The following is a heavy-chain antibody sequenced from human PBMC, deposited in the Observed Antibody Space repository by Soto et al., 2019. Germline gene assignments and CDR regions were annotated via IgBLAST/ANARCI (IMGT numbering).Heavy chain of an antibody. CDR1: GFTFSRDA. CDR3: AKERATTTAFDY. V-gene: IGHV3-23*01. D-gene: IGHD1-1*01. Sequence: LRLSCGASGFTFSRDAVSWVRQAPGKGLEWVSLITDNGGKTYYADSVKGRFTISRDNTKNTVSLQMNSLRVEDTAIYYCAKERATTTAFDYWGQGALVTVSS. J-gene: IGHJ4*02. CDR2: ITDNGGKT.